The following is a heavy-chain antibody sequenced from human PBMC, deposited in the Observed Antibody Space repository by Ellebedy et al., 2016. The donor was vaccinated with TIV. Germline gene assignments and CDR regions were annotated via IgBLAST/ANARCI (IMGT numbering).Heavy chain of an antibody. J-gene: IGHJ4*02. CDR2: IKSDGSIT. D-gene: IGHD3-10*01. Sequence: GESLKISCAASGFTFSSYWMHWVRQAPGKGLVWVSCIKSDGSITTYADSVKGRFTISRDNAKNTLYLQMNSLRAEDTALYYCARDYLGGYWGQGTLVTVSS. CDR3: ARDYLGGY. V-gene: IGHV3-74*01. CDR1: GFTFSSYW.